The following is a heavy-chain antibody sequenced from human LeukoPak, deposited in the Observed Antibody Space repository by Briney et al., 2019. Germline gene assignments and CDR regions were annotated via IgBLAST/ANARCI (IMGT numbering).Heavy chain of an antibody. D-gene: IGHD6-13*01. V-gene: IGHV3-74*01. J-gene: IGHJ4*02. Sequence: EGSLRLSCAASGFTFSSYWMHWVRQAPGKGLVWVSRINSYGSSTSYADSVKGRFTISRDNAKNTLYLQMNSLRAEDTAVYYCARGGEGSSSWYFDYWGQGTLVTVSS. CDR1: GFTFSSYW. CDR3: ARGGEGSSSWYFDY. CDR2: INSYGSST.